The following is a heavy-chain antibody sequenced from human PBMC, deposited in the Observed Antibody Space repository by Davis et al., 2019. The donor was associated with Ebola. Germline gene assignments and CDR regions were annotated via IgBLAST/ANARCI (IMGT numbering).Heavy chain of an antibody. CDR3: ARDLKDSWWRPNDV. CDR1: GFIFSDYW. V-gene: IGHV3-7*03. Sequence: GESLKISCAASGFIFSDYWMTWVRQAPGKGLEWVANIKQDSSEAYYVDSVRGRFTISRDNVVKSLFLDMKSLRVEDTALYYCARDLKDSWWRPNDVWGHGTLVTVSS. J-gene: IGHJ4*01. CDR2: IKQDSSEA. D-gene: IGHD2-8*02.